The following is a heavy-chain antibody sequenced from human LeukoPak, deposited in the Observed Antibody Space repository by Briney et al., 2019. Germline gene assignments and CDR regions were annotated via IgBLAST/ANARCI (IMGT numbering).Heavy chain of an antibody. J-gene: IGHJ5*02. CDR3: ARHRTTGNDYGDYGEAWFDP. Sequence: SETLSLTCAVYGGSFSGYYWSWIRQPPGKGLEWIGEINHSGSTNYNPSLKSRVTISVDTSKNQFSLKLSSVTAADTAVYYCARHRTTGNDYGDYGEAWFDPWGQGTLVTVSS. CDR1: GGSFSGYY. V-gene: IGHV4-34*01. D-gene: IGHD4-17*01. CDR2: INHSGST.